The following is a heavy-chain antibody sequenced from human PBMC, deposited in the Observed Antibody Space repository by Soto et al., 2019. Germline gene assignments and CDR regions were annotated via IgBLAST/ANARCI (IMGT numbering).Heavy chain of an antibody. CDR1: GYTFTSYA. CDR3: ARDRDDSLFDP. D-gene: IGHD3-22*01. J-gene: IGHJ5*02. Sequence: GASVKVSCKASGYTFTSYAMHWVRQAPGQRLEWMGWINAGNGNTKYSQKFQGRVTITADESTSTAYMELRSLRSDDTAVYYCARDRDDSLFDPWGQGTLVTVSS. V-gene: IGHV1-3*01. CDR2: INAGNGNT.